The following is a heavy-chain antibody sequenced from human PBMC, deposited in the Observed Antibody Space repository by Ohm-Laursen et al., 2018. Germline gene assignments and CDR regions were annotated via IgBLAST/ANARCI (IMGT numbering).Heavy chain of an antibody. Sequence: SLRLSCSASGFTFDDYAMSWVRQAPGKGLEWVSAISGGGGSTYHADSVKGRLTISRDTSKKTLYLQMNSLRAEDTAVYYCAIQRGVWYFDLWGRGTLVTVSS. D-gene: IGHD3-16*01. V-gene: IGHV3-23*01. CDR1: GFTFDDYA. CDR2: ISGGGGST. J-gene: IGHJ2*01. CDR3: AIQRGVWYFDL.